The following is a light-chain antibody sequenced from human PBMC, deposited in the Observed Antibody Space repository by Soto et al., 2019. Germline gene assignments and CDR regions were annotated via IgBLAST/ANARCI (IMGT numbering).Light chain of an antibody. CDR2: GVT. J-gene: IGLJ1*01. V-gene: IGLV2-14*01. CDR1: SSDIGAYNY. Sequence: HSVLTQPPSVSGSPGQASTISCTGTSSDIGAYNYVSWYQQYPGKAPKLMIYGVTNRPSGVSNRFSGSKTGNTASLTISGLQAEDEADYYCFSHRSGDSHVFGTGTKVTVL. CDR3: FSHRSGDSHV.